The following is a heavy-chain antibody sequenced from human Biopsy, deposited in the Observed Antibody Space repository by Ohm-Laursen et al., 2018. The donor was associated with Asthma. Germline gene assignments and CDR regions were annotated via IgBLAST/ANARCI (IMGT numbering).Heavy chain of an antibody. CDR3: ARGDSSGWSHYYFDY. CDR2: INPNGGAT. Sequence: ASVKVSCKASGGMFGNYAISWVRQAPGLGLEWMGRINPNGGATIYAQKFQGRVTMTRDTSISTAYMELSRLTSDDTAVYYCARGDSSGWSHYYFDYWGQGTLVTVSS. V-gene: IGHV1-2*06. CDR1: GGMFGNYA. D-gene: IGHD6-19*01. J-gene: IGHJ4*02.